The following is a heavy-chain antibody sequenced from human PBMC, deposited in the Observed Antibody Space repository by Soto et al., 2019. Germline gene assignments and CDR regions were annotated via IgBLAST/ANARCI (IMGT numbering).Heavy chain of an antibody. CDR1: SGSFSGYY. Sequence: PSETLSLTCAVYSGSFSGYYWSWIRQPPGKGLEWIGEINHSGSTNYNPSLKSRVTISVDTSKNQFSLKLSSVTAADTAVYYCARGNQYYYGSGSYYNNWFDPWGQGTLVTVSS. V-gene: IGHV4-34*01. CDR2: INHSGST. CDR3: ARGNQYYYGSGSYYNNWFDP. J-gene: IGHJ5*02. D-gene: IGHD3-10*01.